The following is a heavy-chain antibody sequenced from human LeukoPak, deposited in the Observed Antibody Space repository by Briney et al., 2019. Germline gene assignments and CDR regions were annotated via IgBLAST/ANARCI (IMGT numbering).Heavy chain of an antibody. V-gene: IGHV3-33*01. CDR1: GFTFSSYG. D-gene: IGHD6-13*01. CDR3: AGEMYSPSRGYFDY. J-gene: IGHJ4*02. CDR2: IWYDGSNK. Sequence: GGSLRLSYAASGFTFSSYGMHWVRQAPGKGLEWGAVIWYDGSNKYYADSVKGRFTISRDNPKNTLYLQMNSLRAEDTAVYYCAGEMYSPSRGYFDYWGQGTLVTVSS.